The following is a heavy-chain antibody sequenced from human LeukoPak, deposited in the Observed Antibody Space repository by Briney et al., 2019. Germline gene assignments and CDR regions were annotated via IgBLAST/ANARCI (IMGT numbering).Heavy chain of an antibody. CDR1: GGSISSYY. Sequence: LETLSLTCTVSGGSISSYYWSWIRQPPGKGLEWIGYIYYSGSTNYNPSLKSRVTISVDTSKNQFSLKLSSVTAADTAVYYCARGGNYYDSSPLDYWGQGTLVTVSS. D-gene: IGHD3-22*01. J-gene: IGHJ4*02. CDR3: ARGGNYYDSSPLDY. CDR2: IYYSGST. V-gene: IGHV4-59*01.